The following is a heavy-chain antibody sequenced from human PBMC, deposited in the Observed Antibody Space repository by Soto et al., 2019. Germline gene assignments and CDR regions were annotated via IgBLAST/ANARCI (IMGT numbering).Heavy chain of an antibody. V-gene: IGHV3-66*01. CDR2: IYMSDAT. J-gene: IGHJ4*02. CDR3: ASDPLGNDGAFDY. CDR1: GFSVTDSH. Sequence: EVQLVESGGDLVQPGGSLRLSCAASGFSVTDSHMNWVRQAPGKGLAWVSVIYMSDATHYGGSVKGRFTISRDNSKNTLYLQMNSLTVEDTGVYYCASDPLGNDGAFDYWGQGTLVTVSS. D-gene: IGHD1-1*01.